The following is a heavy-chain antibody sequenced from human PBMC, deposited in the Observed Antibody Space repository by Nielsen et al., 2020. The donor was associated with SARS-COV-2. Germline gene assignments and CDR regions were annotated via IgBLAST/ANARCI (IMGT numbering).Heavy chain of an antibody. CDR2: ISYDGSNK. CDR1: GFTFSSYA. V-gene: IGHV3-30*04. J-gene: IGHJ4*02. Sequence: GESLKISCAASGFTFSSYAMHWVRQAPGKGLEWVAVISYDGSNKYYADSVKGRFTISRDNAKNSLYLQMNSLRAEDTAVYYCARDLYSSSWTHNYWGQGTLVTVSS. CDR3: ARDLYSSSWTHNY. D-gene: IGHD6-13*01.